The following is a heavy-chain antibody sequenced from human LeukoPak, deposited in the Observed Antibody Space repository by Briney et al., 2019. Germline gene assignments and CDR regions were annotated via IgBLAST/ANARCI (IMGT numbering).Heavy chain of an antibody. CDR1: GFTFSSYG. D-gene: IGHD6-13*01. J-gene: IGHJ4*02. V-gene: IGHV3-30*02. Sequence: PGGSLRLSCAASGFTFSSYGMHWVRQAPGKGLEWVAFIRYDGSNKYYADSVKGRFTISRDNSKNTLYLQMNSLRAEDTAVYYCAKDRVPGYSSSWSPYWGQGTLVTVPS. CDR3: AKDRVPGYSSSWSPY. CDR2: IRYDGSNK.